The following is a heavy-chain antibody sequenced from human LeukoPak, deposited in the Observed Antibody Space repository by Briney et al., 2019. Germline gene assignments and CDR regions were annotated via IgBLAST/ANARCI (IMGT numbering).Heavy chain of an antibody. CDR3: AKGNQRGYSYGLDY. Sequence: GGSLRLSCAASGFTFSSYVMHWVRQAPGKGLEWEAVISYDGSNKYYADSVKGRFTISRDNSKNTLYVQMNSLRAEDTAVYYCAKGNQRGYSYGLDYWGQGTLVTVSS. CDR1: GFTFSSYV. V-gene: IGHV3-30*18. J-gene: IGHJ4*02. CDR2: ISYDGSNK. D-gene: IGHD5-18*01.